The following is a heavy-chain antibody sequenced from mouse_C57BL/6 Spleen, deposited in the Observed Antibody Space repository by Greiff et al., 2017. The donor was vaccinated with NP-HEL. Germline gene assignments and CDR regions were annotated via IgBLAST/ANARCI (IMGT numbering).Heavy chain of an antibody. Sequence: VQLKQSGPGLVKPSQTLSLTCSVTGYSITSDYWNWIRQFPGNKLEYMGYISYSGSTYYNPSLKSRISITRDTTNNQYYLQLNSMTTEDTAAYYCARYYSNYCDYWGQGTTLTVSS. V-gene: IGHV3-8*01. CDR2: ISYSGST. D-gene: IGHD2-5*01. CDR3: ARYYSNYCDY. CDR1: GYSITSDY. J-gene: IGHJ2*01.